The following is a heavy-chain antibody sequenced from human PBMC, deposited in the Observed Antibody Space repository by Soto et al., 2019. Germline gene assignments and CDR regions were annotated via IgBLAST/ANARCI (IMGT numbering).Heavy chain of an antibody. Sequence: QVQLVESGGGVVQPGRSLRLSCAASGFTFRSYAMHWVRQAPGKGLGWVAVISYDGSNKYYADSVKGRFTISRDNSKNTLYLQMNSLRAEDTAVYYCARVAVEMATIHVFDYWGQGTLVTVSS. CDR2: ISYDGSNK. V-gene: IGHV3-30-3*01. CDR1: GFTFRSYA. D-gene: IGHD5-12*01. J-gene: IGHJ4*02. CDR3: ARVAVEMATIHVFDY.